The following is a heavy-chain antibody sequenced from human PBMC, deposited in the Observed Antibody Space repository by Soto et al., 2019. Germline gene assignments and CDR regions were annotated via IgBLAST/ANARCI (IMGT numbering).Heavy chain of an antibody. CDR3: ARWNGFGDS. V-gene: IGHV3-23*01. Sequence: PWWSLRLSCSVSGFSLGPYGVTWVRQTPEKGLEWVTGFSGGSGAIFYADSVRGRFTISRDSSTAYLQMNNLRPEDTAVYFCARWNGFGDSWGQGSLVTVSS. J-gene: IGHJ4*02. D-gene: IGHD1-1*01. CDR2: FSGGSGAI. CDR1: GFSLGPYG.